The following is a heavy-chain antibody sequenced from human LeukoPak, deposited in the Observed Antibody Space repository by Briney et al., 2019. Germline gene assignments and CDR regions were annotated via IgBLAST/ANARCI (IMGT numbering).Heavy chain of an antibody. Sequence: PSQTLSLTCTVSGGSISSGNYYWSWIRQPAGKGLEWIGRVYTSGTTNYNPSLKSRVTISVDTSKNQFSLKLTSVTAADTAVYYCTRDVPRSAGYPDNWGQGTLVTVSS. J-gene: IGHJ4*02. CDR1: GGSISSGNYY. D-gene: IGHD2-15*01. CDR3: TRDVPRSAGYPDN. V-gene: IGHV4-61*02. CDR2: VYTSGTT.